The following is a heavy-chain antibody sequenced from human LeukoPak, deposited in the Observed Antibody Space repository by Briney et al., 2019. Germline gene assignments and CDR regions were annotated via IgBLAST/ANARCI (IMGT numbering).Heavy chain of an antibody. CDR2: IYYSGST. D-gene: IGHD2-21*02. CDR3: ARHVGFGDPTWGWSEWFDT. J-gene: IGHJ5*02. CDR1: GGSISSSSYY. V-gene: IGHV4-39*01. Sequence: PSETPSLTCTVSGGSISSSSYYWGWIRQPPGKGLEWIGSIYYSGSTYYNPSLKSRVTISVDTSKNQFSLKLSSVTAADTAVYYCARHVGFGDPTWGWSEWFDTWGQGTLVTVSS.